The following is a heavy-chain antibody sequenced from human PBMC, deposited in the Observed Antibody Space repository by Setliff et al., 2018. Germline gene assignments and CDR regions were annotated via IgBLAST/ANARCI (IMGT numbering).Heavy chain of an antibody. D-gene: IGHD2-21*02. J-gene: IGHJ6*03. CDR3: ARRGWGSSSGDCYSPKGCYYYYMDV. Sequence: GESLKISCKAAGYSFTKYWIGWVRQMPGKGLEWMGIIDPADYDTTYSPSFQGQVTISADKSIGTAYLQWSSLKASDTAIYYCARRGWGSSSGDCYSPKGCYYYYMDVWGKGTTVTVS. CDR1: GYSFTKYW. CDR2: IDPADYDT. V-gene: IGHV5-51*01.